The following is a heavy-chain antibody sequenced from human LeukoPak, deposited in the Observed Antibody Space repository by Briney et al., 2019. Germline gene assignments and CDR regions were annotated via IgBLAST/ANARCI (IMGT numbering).Heavy chain of an antibody. CDR2: ISHSGTT. D-gene: IGHD3-3*02. Sequence: KPSETLSLTCNVSGGSVRSTSYYWGWIRQPPGKGLEWIGIISHSGTTYYTPSLKSRVTISVDTSKNQFSLNLNSATASDTAVYFCACSIFGLAPFDFWGQGSLVTVSS. V-gene: IGHV4-39*01. CDR3: ACSIFGLAPFDF. J-gene: IGHJ4*02. CDR1: GGSVRSTSYY.